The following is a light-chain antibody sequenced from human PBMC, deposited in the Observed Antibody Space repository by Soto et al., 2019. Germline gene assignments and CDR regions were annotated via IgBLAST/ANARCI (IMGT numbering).Light chain of an antibody. V-gene: IGKV3-11*01. CDR1: QSVSSY. J-gene: IGKJ1*01. Sequence: EIVLTQSPATLSLSPGEIATLSCRASQSVSSYLVWYQQKPCQAPRLLIYDASNRATGIPARFSGSGSGTDFTLTISSLEPEDFAVYDCQHRSNRPPWTFGQGTKVAIE. CDR3: QHRSNRPPWT. CDR2: DAS.